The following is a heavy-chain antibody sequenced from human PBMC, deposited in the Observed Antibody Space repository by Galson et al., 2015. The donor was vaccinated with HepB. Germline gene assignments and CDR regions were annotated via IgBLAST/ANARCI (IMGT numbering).Heavy chain of an antibody. D-gene: IGHD4-17*01. V-gene: IGHV4-34*01. CDR3: ATVTPVGYYFHY. CDR1: GGSFNTYY. Sequence: ETLSLTCALYGGSFNTYYWSWIRQPPGKGLEWIGEINQGGSTKYNPSLKSRVTISVGSSQNHFSLKLNSVTAADTAVYYCATVTPVGYYFHYWGQGTLVSVSS. CDR2: INQGGST. J-gene: IGHJ4*02.